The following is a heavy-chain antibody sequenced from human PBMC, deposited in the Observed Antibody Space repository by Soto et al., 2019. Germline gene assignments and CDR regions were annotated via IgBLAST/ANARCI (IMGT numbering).Heavy chain of an antibody. D-gene: IGHD6-19*01. CDR1: GYTFTSYG. J-gene: IGHJ4*02. CDR3: ARDREGNLMPGIAVVADY. CDR2: ISAYNGNT. V-gene: IGHV1-18*01. Sequence: ASVKVSCKASGYTFTSYGISWVRQAPGQGLEWMGWISAYNGNTNYAQKLQGRVTMTTDTSTSTAYMELRSLRSDDTAVYYCARDREGNLMPGIAVVADYWGQGTLVTVSS.